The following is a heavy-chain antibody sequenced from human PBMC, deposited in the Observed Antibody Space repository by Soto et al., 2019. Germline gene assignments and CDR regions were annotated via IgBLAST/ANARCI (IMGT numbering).Heavy chain of an antibody. CDR3: AKDEGLELSVFDY. CDR2: ISYDGSNK. CDR1: GFTFSSYG. J-gene: IGHJ4*02. V-gene: IGHV3-30*18. D-gene: IGHD1-7*01. Sequence: GGSLRLSCAASGFTFSSYGMHWVRQAPGKGLEWVAVISYDGSNKYYADSVKGRFTIPRDNSKNTLYLQMNSLRAEDTAVYYCAKDEGLELSVFDYWGQGTLVTVSS.